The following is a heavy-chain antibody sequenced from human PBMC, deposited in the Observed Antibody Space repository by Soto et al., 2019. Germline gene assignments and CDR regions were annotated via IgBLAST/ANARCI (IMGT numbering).Heavy chain of an antibody. Sequence: GGSLRLSCAASGFTFSSYAMSWVRQAPGKGLEWVSAISGSGGSTYYADSVKGRFTISRDNSKNTLYLQMNSLRAEDTAVYYCAKQIGGYSYGYPGYFDYWGQGTLVTVSS. J-gene: IGHJ4*02. CDR1: GFTFSSYA. V-gene: IGHV3-23*01. D-gene: IGHD5-18*01. CDR2: ISGSGGST. CDR3: AKQIGGYSYGYPGYFDY.